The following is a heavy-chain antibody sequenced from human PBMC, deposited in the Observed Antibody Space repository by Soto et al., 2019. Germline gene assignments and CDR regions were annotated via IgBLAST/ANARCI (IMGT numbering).Heavy chain of an antibody. CDR2: IKQDGSEK. CDR3: AKDLMIVTGNALDM. Sequence: PGGSLRLSCAASGFIFSSYWMSWVRQAPGKGLEWVANIKQDGSEKYYVDSVKGRFTISRDNAKNSLYLQMNSLRAEDTAVYYCAKDLMIVTGNALDMWGRGTMVTVSS. J-gene: IGHJ3*02. CDR1: GFIFSSYW. V-gene: IGHV3-7*01. D-gene: IGHD3-22*01.